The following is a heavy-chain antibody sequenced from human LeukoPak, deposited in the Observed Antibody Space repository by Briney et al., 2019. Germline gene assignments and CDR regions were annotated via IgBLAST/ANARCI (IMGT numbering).Heavy chain of an antibody. V-gene: IGHV3-74*01. CDR1: GFTFSSYW. J-gene: IGHJ5*02. CDR3: AVFDNWPGD. CDR2: INSDGSST. Sequence: GGSLRLSCAASGFTFSSYWMHWVRQAPGKGLVWVSHINSDGSSTTYADSVKGRFTISRDNAKNTLYLQMNSLRAEDTAVYHCAVFDNWPGDWGRGTLVTVSS.